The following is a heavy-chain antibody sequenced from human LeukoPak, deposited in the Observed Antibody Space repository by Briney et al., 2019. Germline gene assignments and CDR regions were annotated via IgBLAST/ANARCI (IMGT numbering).Heavy chain of an antibody. CDR3: AKRPSDYGDYVSYFDY. CDR1: GFGFISYG. V-gene: IGHV3-30*18. J-gene: IGHJ4*02. CDR2: ISDDGRRK. Sequence: GGSLRLSCAASGFGFISYGMHWVRQAPGKGLEWVGVISDDGRRKDYADSVKGRFTISRDNSKDTLYLQMNSLRAEDTAVYYCAKRPSDYGDYVSYFDYWGQGTLVTVSS. D-gene: IGHD4-17*01.